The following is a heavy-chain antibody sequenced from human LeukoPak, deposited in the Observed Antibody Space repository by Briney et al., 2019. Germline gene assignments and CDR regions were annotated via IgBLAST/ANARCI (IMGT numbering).Heavy chain of an antibody. D-gene: IGHD3-22*01. J-gene: IGHJ3*02. CDR3: ARKPYYYDSSGYYPDAFDI. Sequence: ASVKVSCKASGGTFSSYAISWVRQAPGKGLEWMGGFDPEDGETIYAQKFQGRVTMTEDTSTDTAYMELSSLRSEDTAVYYCARKPYYYDSSGYYPDAFDIWGQGTMVTVSS. V-gene: IGHV1-24*01. CDR1: GGTFSSYA. CDR2: FDPEDGET.